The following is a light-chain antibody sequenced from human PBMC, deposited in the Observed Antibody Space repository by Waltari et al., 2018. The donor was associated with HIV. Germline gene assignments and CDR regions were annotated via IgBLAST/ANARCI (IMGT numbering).Light chain of an antibody. J-gene: IGLJ2*01. CDR1: KLGDKY. V-gene: IGLV3-1*01. Sequence: SYELTQPPSVSVSPGQTASITCSGDKLGDKYACWYQQRPGQSPVLVIYQDTKRPSGIPERFSCSNSGNTATLTISGTQAIDEADYYWQAWDSSTVVFGGGTKLTVL. CDR3: QAWDSSTVV. CDR2: QDT.